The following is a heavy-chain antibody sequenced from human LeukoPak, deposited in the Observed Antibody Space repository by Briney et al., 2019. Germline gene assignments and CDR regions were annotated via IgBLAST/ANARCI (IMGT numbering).Heavy chain of an antibody. CDR1: GGSISSSSYD. CDR2: IYYSGST. D-gene: IGHD3-10*01. CDR3: ARQQSAGAFDY. Sequence: PSETLSLTCTVSGGSISSSSYDWGWIRQPPGKGLEWIGSIYYSGSTYYNPSLKSRVTISVDTSKNQFSLKLSSVTAADTAVYYCARQQSAGAFDYWGQGTLVTVSS. J-gene: IGHJ4*02. V-gene: IGHV4-39*01.